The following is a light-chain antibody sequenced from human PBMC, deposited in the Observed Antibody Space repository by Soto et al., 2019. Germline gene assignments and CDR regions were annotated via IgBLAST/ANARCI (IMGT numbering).Light chain of an antibody. CDR1: QSVSSN. CDR2: GAS. CDR3: QQYNNWPRT. J-gene: IGKJ1*01. V-gene: IGKV3-15*01. Sequence: IVVSNCTAPLSVSLGEKSNLSCRASQSVSSNLAWYQQKPGQAPRLLIYGASTRATGIPARFSGSGSGTEFTLTISSLQSEDFAVYYCQQYNNWPRTFGQGTKVDIK.